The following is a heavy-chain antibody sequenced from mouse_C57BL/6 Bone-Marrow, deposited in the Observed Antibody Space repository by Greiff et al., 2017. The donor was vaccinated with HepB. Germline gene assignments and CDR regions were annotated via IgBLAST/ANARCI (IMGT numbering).Heavy chain of an antibody. V-gene: IGHV1-81*01. D-gene: IGHD4-1*01. Sequence: QVQLQQSGAELARPGASVKLSCKASGYTFTSYGISWVKQRTGQGLEWIGEIYPRSGNTYYNEKFKGKATLTADKSSSTAYMELRSLTSDDSAVYFCARSTLGYAMDYWGQGTSVTVSS. CDR3: ARSTLGYAMDY. CDR1: GYTFTSYG. CDR2: IYPRSGNT. J-gene: IGHJ4*01.